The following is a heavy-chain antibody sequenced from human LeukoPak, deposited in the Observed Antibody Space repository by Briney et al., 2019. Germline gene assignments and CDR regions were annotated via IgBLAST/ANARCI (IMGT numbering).Heavy chain of an antibody. CDR3: ARGRLGSSAAHWFDP. D-gene: IGHD6-6*01. CDR2: INPNSGGT. CDR1: GYTFTGYY. Sequence: GASVKVSCKASGYTFTGYYMHWVRQAPGQGLEWMGWINPNSGGTNYAQKFQGRVTMTRDTSISIAYMELSRLRSDDTAVYYCARGRLGSSAAHWFDPWGQGTLVTVSS. J-gene: IGHJ5*02. V-gene: IGHV1-2*02.